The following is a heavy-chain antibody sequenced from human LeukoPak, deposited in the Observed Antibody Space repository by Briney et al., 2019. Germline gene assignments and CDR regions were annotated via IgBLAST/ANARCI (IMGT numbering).Heavy chain of an antibody. CDR1: GFTFRNYA. CDR3: ARDWPDY. Sequence: GGSLRLSCAASGFTFRNYAMHWVRQAPGKGLEYVSAISSNGGITYYANSVKGRFTISRDNSKNTLYLQMGSLRAEDTAVYYCARDWPDYWGQGTLVTVSS. J-gene: IGHJ4*02. CDR2: ISSNGGIT. V-gene: IGHV3-64*01.